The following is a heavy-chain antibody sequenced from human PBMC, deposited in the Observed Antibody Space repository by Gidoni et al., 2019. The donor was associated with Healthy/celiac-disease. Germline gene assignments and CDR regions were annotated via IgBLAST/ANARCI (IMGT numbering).Heavy chain of an antibody. Sequence: QVQLQESGPGLVQPSETLSLTCTVSGGSISSYYWSWIRQPPGKGLEWIGYIYYSGSTNYNPSLKSRVTISVDTSKNQFSLKLSSVTAADTAVYYCARSSIAAAGTDYWGQGTLVTVSS. D-gene: IGHD6-13*01. J-gene: IGHJ4*02. CDR1: GGSISSYY. CDR3: ARSSIAAAGTDY. CDR2: IYYSGST. V-gene: IGHV4-59*01.